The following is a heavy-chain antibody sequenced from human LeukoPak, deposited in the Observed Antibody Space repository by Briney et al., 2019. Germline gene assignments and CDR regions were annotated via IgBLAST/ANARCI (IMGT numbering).Heavy chain of an antibody. V-gene: IGHV3-48*01. CDR2: ISSISRVI. D-gene: IGHD3-10*01. CDR3: ARVLGGSGSYSYFDY. J-gene: IGHJ4*02. CDR1: GFTFKSYS. Sequence: GGSLRLSCAASGFTFKSYSMNWVRQAPGKGPEWISYISSISRVIYYADSVKGRFTISRDNAKNSLSLQMNSLRAEDTAVYYCARVLGGSGSYSYFDYWGQGTLVTVSS.